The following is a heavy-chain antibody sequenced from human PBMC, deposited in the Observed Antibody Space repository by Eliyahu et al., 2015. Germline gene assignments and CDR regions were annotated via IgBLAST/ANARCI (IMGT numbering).Heavy chain of an antibody. V-gene: IGHV4-31*03. Sequence: VQLQESGPGLVKPSQTLSLXCNVXGGSIISEGHFWTWIRQNPGKGLEYIGYIYYSGSTYYNPSLKSRLSMSVDKSKNQFSLRLTSVTAADTAVYFCARSSETRHIDLWGRGTLVTVSS. CDR3: ARSSETRHIDL. J-gene: IGHJ2*01. CDR1: GGSIISEGHF. CDR2: IYYSGST. D-gene: IGHD1-7*01.